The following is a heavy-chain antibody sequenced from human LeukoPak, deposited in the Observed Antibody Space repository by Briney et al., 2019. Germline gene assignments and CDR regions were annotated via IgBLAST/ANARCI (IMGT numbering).Heavy chain of an antibody. CDR1: GFTFSSYS. J-gene: IGHJ4*02. Sequence: GGSLRLSCAASGFTFSSYSMHWVRQTPGKGLEWVSYISSSSTTIYYADSVKGRFTSSRDNAKDSLYLQMNSLRAEDTAVYYCARGHSSTWYQNFDCWAREPWSPSPQ. CDR2: ISSSSTTI. D-gene: IGHD6-13*01. CDR3: ARGHSSTWYQNFDC. V-gene: IGHV3-48*04.